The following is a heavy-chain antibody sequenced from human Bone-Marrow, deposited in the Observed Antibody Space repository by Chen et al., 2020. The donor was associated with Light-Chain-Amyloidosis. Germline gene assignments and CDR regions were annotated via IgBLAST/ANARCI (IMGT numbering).Heavy chain of an antibody. CDR2: IPYDGNNK. CDR1: GFTFSNYG. J-gene: IGHJ4*02. V-gene: IGHV3-30*18. Sequence: QVSLVESGGGVVKPGGSLRLSCVASGFTFSNYGMHWVRQAPGKGLEWVAVIPYDGNNKHYADSVQGRFTISRENSENTLYLQMSSLRAEDSAVYYCAKDLNFGSGTFYSGYYFDYWGQGTLVTVSS. D-gene: IGHD3-10*01. CDR3: AKDLNFGSGTFYSGYYFDY.